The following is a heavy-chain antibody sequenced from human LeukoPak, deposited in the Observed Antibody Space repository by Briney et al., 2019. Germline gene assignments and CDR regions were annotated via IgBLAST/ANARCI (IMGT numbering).Heavy chain of an antibody. CDR3: ARGTVRRITIFGVVTPFDY. V-gene: IGHV4-34*01. CDR2: INHSGST. CDR1: GGSFSGYY. D-gene: IGHD3-3*01. Sequence: SETLSLTCAVYGGSFSGYYWSWVRQPPGKGLEWIGEINHSGSTNYNPSLKSRVTISVDTSKNQFSLKLSSVTAADTAVYYCARGTVRRITIFGVVTPFDYWGQGTLVTVSS. J-gene: IGHJ4*02.